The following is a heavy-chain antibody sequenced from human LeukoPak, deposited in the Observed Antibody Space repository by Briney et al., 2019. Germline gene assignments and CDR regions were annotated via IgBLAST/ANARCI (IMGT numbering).Heavy chain of an antibody. V-gene: IGHV3-74*01. CDR2: INTDGSST. J-gene: IGHJ3*02. CDR3: ARESYCSGGSCYSGRAFDI. Sequence: GGSLRLSCAASGFTFSTYWMHWVRQAPGKGLVWVSRINTDGSSTYYADSVKGRFTISRDNAKNTLYLQMNSLRAEDTAAYYCARESYCSGGSCYSGRAFDIWGQGTMVTVSS. CDR1: GFTFSTYW. D-gene: IGHD2-15*01.